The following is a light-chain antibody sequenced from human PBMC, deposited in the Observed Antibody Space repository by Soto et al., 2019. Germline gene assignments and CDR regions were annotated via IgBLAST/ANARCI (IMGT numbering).Light chain of an antibody. CDR2: DAY. V-gene: IGKV3-11*01. CDR3: QQRHRWPIT. CDR1: QSFRGL. J-gene: IGKJ5*01. Sequence: EVVLTQSPVTLSLSPGVRAPLSCRASQSFRGLLAWYQQKPGQAPRLLIYDAYNRATGIPPRCSGSGSGTDFTLTISSLEPEDSAVYYCQQRHRWPITFGQGTRLEIK.